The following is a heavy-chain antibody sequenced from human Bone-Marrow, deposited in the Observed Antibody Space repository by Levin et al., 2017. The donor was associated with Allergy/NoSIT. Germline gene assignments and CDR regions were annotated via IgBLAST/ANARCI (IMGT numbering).Heavy chain of an antibody. V-gene: IGHV1-69*06. CDR3: ARLTVVVVAATMDYYYGMDG. Sequence: KISCKASGGTFSSYAISWVRQAPGQGLEWMGGIIPIFGTANYAQKFQGRVTNTADKSTSTAYMELSSLRSEDTAVYYCARLTVVVVAATMDYYYGMDGWGQGTTVTVSS. D-gene: IGHD2-15*01. J-gene: IGHJ6*02. CDR2: IIPIFGTA. CDR1: GGTFSSYA.